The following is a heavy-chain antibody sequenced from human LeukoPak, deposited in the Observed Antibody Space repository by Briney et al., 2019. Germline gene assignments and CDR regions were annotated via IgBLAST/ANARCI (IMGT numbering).Heavy chain of an antibody. Sequence: RASETLSLTCTVSGGSISRYYWSWIRQPPGKRLEWIGCIYYSGNTNYNPSLKSRVTMSVDTSKNQFSLKLSSVTAADTAVYYCAREHYCGSANWYFDLWGRGTLVTVSS. D-gene: IGHD3-10*01. V-gene: IGHV4-59*01. J-gene: IGHJ2*01. CDR3: AREHYCGSANWYFDL. CDR2: IYYSGNT. CDR1: GGSISRYY.